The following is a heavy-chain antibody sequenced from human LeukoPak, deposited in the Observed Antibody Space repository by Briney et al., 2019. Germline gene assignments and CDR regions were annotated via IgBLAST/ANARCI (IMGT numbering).Heavy chain of an antibody. CDR1: GFTFSSYA. J-gene: IGHJ4*02. D-gene: IGHD6-19*01. CDR2: ISGSGGST. CDR3: AKDLSYSSGWYGVYYFDY. Sequence: PGGSLRLSCAASGFTFSSYAMSWVRQAPGKGLEWVSAISGSGGSTYYADSVKGRFTISRDNFKNTLDLQMNSLRAEDTAVYYCAKDLSYSSGWYGVYYFDYWGQGTLVTVSS. V-gene: IGHV3-23*01.